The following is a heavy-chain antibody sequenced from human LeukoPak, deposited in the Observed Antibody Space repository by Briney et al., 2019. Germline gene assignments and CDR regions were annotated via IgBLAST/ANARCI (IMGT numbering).Heavy chain of an antibody. D-gene: IGHD3-22*01. CDR3: AREVMSDSSGYLTHDYNWFDP. CDR1: GGSISSSSYY. Sequence: PSETLSLTCTVSGGSISSSSYYWGWIRQPPGKGLEWIGSIYYSGSTYYNPSLKSRVTISVDTSKNQFSLKLSSVTAADTAVYYCAREVMSDSSGYLTHDYNWFDPWGQGTLVTVSS. CDR2: IYYSGST. J-gene: IGHJ5*02. V-gene: IGHV4-39*07.